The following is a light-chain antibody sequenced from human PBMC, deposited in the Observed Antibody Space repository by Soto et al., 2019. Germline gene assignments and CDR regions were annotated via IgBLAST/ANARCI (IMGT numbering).Light chain of an antibody. CDR2: DAS. CDR1: QRISSW. J-gene: IGKJ1*01. V-gene: IGKV1-5*01. Sequence: DIQMTQSPSILSASVGDRVTITCRASQRISSWLAWYQQKPGKAPKLLIYDASSLESGVPSRFTGSGSGTEFTLTISSLQPDDFATYYCQQYNSYLWTFGQGTKGDIK. CDR3: QQYNSYLWT.